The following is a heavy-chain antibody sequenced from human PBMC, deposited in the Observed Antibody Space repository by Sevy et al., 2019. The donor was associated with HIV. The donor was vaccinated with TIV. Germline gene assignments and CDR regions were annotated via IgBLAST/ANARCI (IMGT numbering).Heavy chain of an antibody. Sequence: ASVKVSCKASGYTFAVYYLHWVRQAPGQGLEWMGRINPNTGVTNYAQKFQGRVTMTRGTSITTAYMELHRLGSDDTAVYYCAVQATISSFDYWGQGSLVTVSS. CDR1: GYTFAVYY. CDR3: AVQATISSFDY. CDR2: INPNTGVT. J-gene: IGHJ4*02. D-gene: IGHD5-12*01. V-gene: IGHV1-2*06.